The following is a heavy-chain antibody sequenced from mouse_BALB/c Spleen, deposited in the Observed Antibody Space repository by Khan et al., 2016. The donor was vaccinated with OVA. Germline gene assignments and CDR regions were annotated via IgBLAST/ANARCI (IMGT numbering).Heavy chain of an antibody. J-gene: IGHJ3*01. D-gene: IGHD1-2*01. Sequence: QVQLKESGPGLVAPSQSLSIICTVSGFSLTDYGINWIRQPPGKGLEWLGMIWGDGSTDYNSALKSRLSISKDNSKSQVFLKMNSLQTDDTARFYCARELRLGGFAYWGQGTLVTVSA. CDR3: ARELRLGGFAY. CDR2: IWGDGST. V-gene: IGHV2-6-7*01. CDR1: GFSLTDYG.